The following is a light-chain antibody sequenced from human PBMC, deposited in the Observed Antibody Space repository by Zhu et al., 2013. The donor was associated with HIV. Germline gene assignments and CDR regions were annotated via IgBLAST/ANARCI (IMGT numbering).Light chain of an antibody. Sequence: QSVLTQPPSASSVPGQRVTISCSGGYSNIQTNYVYWYQQFPGTAPKLLIYRNDQRPLGVPDRFSGSSSGTAASLDISGLRPEDEADYYCCSYAGNSRLYVFGTGTKVTFL. CDR2: RND. CDR3: CSYAGNSRLYV. J-gene: IGLJ1*01. V-gene: IGLV1-47*01. CDR1: YSNIQTNY.